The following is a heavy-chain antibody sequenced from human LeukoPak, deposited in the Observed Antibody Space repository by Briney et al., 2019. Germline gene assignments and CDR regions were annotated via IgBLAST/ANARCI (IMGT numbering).Heavy chain of an antibody. CDR3: ARYTPGGNDAFDI. J-gene: IGHJ3*02. CDR1: GGSISSSNYY. V-gene: IGHV4-39*01. D-gene: IGHD4-23*01. CDR2: IYSRGST. Sequence: SETLSLTCIVSGGSISSSNYYWGWIRQSPGKGLEWIGSIYSRGSTYYNPSLKSRVTISVDTSKNQFSLKLSSVTAADTAVYYCARYTPGGNDAFDIWGQGTMVTVSS.